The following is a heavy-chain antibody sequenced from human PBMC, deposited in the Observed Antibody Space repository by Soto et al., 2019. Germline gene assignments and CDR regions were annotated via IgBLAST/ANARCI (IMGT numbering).Heavy chain of an antibody. CDR3: ARVRGTMDYYYYYGMDV. CDR2: IYYSGST. V-gene: IGHV4-59*01. Sequence: PSETLSLTCTVSGGSISSYYWSWIRQPPGKGLEWIGYIYYSGSTNYNPSLKSRVTISVDTSKNQFSLKLSSVTAADTAVYYCARVRGTMDYYYYYGMDVWGPGTTVTVSS. J-gene: IGHJ6*02. D-gene: IGHD3-10*01. CDR1: GGSISSYY.